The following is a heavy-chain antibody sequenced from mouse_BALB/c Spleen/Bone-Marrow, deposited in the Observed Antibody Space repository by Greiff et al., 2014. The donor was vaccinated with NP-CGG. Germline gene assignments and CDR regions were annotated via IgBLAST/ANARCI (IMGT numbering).Heavy chain of an antibody. V-gene: IGHV1-80*01. J-gene: IGHJ2*01. CDR2: IYPGDGDT. CDR3: ARVRNWADY. CDR1: GYAFSSYW. D-gene: IGHD4-1*01. Sequence: QVQLQQSGAELVRPGSSVKISCKASGYAFSSYWMNWVKQRPGQGLEWIGQIYPGDGDTNYNGKFKGKATLTADKSSSTAYMQLSSITSEDSAVYFCARVRNWADYWGQGTTLTVAS.